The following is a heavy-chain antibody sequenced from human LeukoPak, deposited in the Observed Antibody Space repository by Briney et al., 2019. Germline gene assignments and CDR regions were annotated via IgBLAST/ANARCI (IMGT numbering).Heavy chain of an antibody. CDR2: IKQDGTEK. CDR3: ARDRLGAEYDY. J-gene: IGHJ4*02. D-gene: IGHD3-16*01. Sequence: PGRSLRLSCAASGFTFTTYWMSWVRQAPGKGLEWVANIKQDGTEKYYVDSVKGRFTISRDNAKKSLYLEMNSLRAEDTAVYYCARDRLGAEYDYWGQGTLVSVSS. V-gene: IGHV3-7*01. CDR1: GFTFTTYW.